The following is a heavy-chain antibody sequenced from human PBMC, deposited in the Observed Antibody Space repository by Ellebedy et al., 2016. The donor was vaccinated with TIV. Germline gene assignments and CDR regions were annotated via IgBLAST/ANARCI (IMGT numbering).Heavy chain of an antibody. CDR3: ARDQRREVPAAIHWYFDL. Sequence: GGSLRLXXTASGFPFPTYSMNWVRQPPGKGLEWVSSISPTDTYIYYADSVRGRFTISRDYATNSLFLQMNSLRAEDTALYYCARDQRREVPAAIHWYFDLWGRGTQVTVSS. J-gene: IGHJ2*01. CDR2: ISPTDTYI. D-gene: IGHD2-2*01. CDR1: GFPFPTYS. V-gene: IGHV3-21*06.